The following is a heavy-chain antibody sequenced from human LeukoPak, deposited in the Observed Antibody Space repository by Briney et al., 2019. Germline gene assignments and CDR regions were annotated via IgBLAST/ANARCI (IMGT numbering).Heavy chain of an antibody. CDR2: IYTSGST. J-gene: IGHJ4*02. CDR1: GGSISSGSYY. V-gene: IGHV4-61*02. D-gene: IGHD2-2*01. Sequence: PSETLSLTCTVSGGSISSGSYYWSWIRQPAGKGLEWIGRIYTSGSTNYNPSLKSRVTISVDTSKNQFSLKLSSVTAADTAVYYCARTQALDLSLDCSSTSCYVGGGSDYWGQGTLVTVSS. CDR3: ARTQALDLSLDCSSTSCYVGGGSDY.